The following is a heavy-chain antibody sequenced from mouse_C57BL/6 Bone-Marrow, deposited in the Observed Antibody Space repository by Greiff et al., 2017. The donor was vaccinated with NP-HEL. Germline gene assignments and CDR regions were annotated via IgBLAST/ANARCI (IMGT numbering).Heavy chain of an antibody. V-gene: IGHV1-4*01. Sequence: VQLVESGAELARPGASVKMSCKASGYTFTSYTMHWVKQRPGQGLEWIGYINPSSGYTKYNQKFKDKATLTADKSSSTAYMQLSSLTSEDSAVYYCARSAFITTVVAPFDYWGQGTTLTVSS. CDR1: GYTFTSYT. D-gene: IGHD1-1*01. J-gene: IGHJ2*01. CDR2: INPSSGYT. CDR3: ARSAFITTVVAPFDY.